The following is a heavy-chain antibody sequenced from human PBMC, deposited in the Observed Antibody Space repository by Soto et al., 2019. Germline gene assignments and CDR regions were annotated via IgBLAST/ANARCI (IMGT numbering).Heavy chain of an antibody. J-gene: IGHJ4*02. CDR1: GGSISSGDYS. CDR3: ARAPKFYFGSGFDY. CDR2: ISYSGST. D-gene: IGHD3-10*01. V-gene: IGHV4-31*01. Sequence: QVQLQESGPGLVKPSQTLSLTCTVSGGSISSGDYSWSWIRQHPGKGLEWIGDISYSGSTYYSPSLKYLLTISLDTSKNHFSLNLSSATAADTAVYYCARAPKFYFGSGFDYWGQGSLVTVSS.